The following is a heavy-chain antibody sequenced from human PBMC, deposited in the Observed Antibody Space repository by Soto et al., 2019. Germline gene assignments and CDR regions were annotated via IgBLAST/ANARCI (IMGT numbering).Heavy chain of an antibody. CDR2: IYHSGST. V-gene: IGHV4-61*08. D-gene: IGHD1-26*01. CDR3: ARAWSGSYYYPEKWFDP. CDR1: GGSVSSGGYY. J-gene: IGHJ5*02. Sequence: PSETLSLTCTVSGGSVSSGGYYGSWIRQPPGKGLEWIGNIYHSGSTNYNPSLKSRVTISVDTSKNQFSLKLSSVTAADTAVYYCARAWSGSYYYPEKWFDPWGQGTLVTVSS.